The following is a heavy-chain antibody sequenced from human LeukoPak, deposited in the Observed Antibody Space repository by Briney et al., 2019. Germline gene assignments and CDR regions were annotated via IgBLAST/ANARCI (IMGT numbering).Heavy chain of an antibody. J-gene: IGHJ4*02. CDR2: IRYDGSNK. D-gene: IGHD3-22*01. Sequence: HPGGSLRLSCAASGFTFSSYGMHWVRQAPGKGLEWVAFIRYDGSNKYYADSVKGRFTISRDNSKNTLYLQMNSLRAEDTAVYYCARGHYYYDSNSYFDYWGQGTLVTVSS. V-gene: IGHV3-30*02. CDR1: GFTFSSYG. CDR3: ARGHYYYDSNSYFDY.